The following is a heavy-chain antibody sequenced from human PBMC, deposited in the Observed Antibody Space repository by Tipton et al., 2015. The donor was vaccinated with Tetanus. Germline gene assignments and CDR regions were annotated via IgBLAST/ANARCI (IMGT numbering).Heavy chain of an antibody. Sequence: TLSLTCFVSGGSISTKTYYWGWIRQTPGKGLEWIASISHSATTFYNPSLKSRVTMSVDPSKNQFSVRLSCVTAADTGVYYCARHVGGYGSPPHDLWGQGTLVTVSS. CDR3: ARHVGGYGSPPHDL. D-gene: IGHD3-10*01. V-gene: IGHV4-39*01. J-gene: IGHJ5*02. CDR1: GGSISTKTYY. CDR2: ISHSATT.